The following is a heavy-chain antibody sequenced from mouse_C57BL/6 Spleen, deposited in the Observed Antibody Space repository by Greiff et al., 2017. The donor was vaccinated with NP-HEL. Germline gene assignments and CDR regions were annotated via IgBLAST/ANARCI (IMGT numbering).Heavy chain of an antibody. Sequence: EVMLVESGGGLVQPGGSLSLSCAASGFTFTDYYMSWVRQPPGKALEWLGFIRNKANGYTTEYSASVKGRFTISRDNSQSILYLQMNALRAEDSATYYCARYMGDSFAYWGQGTLVTVSA. CDR2: IRNKANGYTT. V-gene: IGHV7-3*01. J-gene: IGHJ3*01. CDR1: GFTFTDYY. CDR3: ARYMGDSFAY.